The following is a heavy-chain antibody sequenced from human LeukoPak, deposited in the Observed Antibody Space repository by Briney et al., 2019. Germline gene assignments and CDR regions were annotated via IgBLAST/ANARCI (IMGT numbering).Heavy chain of an antibody. Sequence: GASVKVSCKASGYTFTSYGISWVRQAPGQGLEWMGWISAYNGNTNYAQKLQGRVTMTTDTSTSTAYMELRSLRSDDTAVYYCARGALMVRGAYNWFDPWGQGTLVTVSS. J-gene: IGHJ5*02. D-gene: IGHD3-10*01. CDR1: GYTFTSYG. CDR2: ISAYNGNT. V-gene: IGHV1-18*01. CDR3: ARGALMVRGAYNWFDP.